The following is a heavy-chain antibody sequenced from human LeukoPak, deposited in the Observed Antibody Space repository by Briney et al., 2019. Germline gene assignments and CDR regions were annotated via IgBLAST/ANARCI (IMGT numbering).Heavy chain of an antibody. Sequence: ASVKVSCKASGYTFTSYYMHWVRQAPGQGLEWMGIINPSGGSTSYAQKFQGRVTMTRDTSTSTVYMELSSLRFEDTAVYYCARDYPGYCSGGSCYSWDYWGQGTLVTVSS. J-gene: IGHJ4*02. V-gene: IGHV1-46*01. CDR3: ARDYPGYCSGGSCYSWDY. CDR2: INPSGGST. CDR1: GYTFTSYY. D-gene: IGHD2-15*01.